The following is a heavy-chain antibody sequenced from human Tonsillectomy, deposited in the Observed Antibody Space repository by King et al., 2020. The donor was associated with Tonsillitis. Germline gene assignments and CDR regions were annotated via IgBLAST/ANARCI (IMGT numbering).Heavy chain of an antibody. CDR3: ATPVPAYSISWGKYLFAC. Sequence: QLVQSGGGVVQPGGSLRLSCAASGFTFSSYGMHWVRQAPGKGLEWVAFIRYDGSNTNYADSVKGRFTISRDNSKSTLYLQMNSLRAEDTAVYYCATPVPAYSISWGKYLFACWGEGTLVTVSS. D-gene: IGHD6-13*01. J-gene: IGHJ4*02. V-gene: IGHV3-30*02. CDR1: GFTFSSYG. CDR2: IRYDGSNT.